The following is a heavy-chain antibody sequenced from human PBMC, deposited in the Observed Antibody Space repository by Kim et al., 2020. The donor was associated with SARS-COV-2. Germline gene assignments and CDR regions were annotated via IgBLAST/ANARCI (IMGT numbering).Heavy chain of an antibody. CDR1: GCSISSYY. V-gene: IGHV4-59*01. CDR3: SRDHREWLQYTANWYFDL. J-gene: IGHJ2*01. D-gene: IGHD3-3*01. CDR2: IYYSGST. Sequence: SETLSLTCTVSGCSISSYYWSWIRQPPGKGLEWIGYIYYSGSTNYNPSLKSRVTISVNTSKNQFSLKRSSVHAADTAVYYCSRDHREWLQYTANWYFDLWGRGTLVTVSS.